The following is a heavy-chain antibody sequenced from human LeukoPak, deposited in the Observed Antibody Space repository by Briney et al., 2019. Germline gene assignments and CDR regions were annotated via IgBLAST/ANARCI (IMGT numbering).Heavy chain of an antibody. CDR3: ARGMTNPFDY. CDR1: GFTVSSNY. CDR2: IYSGGST. J-gene: IGHJ4*02. D-gene: IGHD4-11*01. V-gene: IGHV3-53*04. Sequence: GGSLRLSCAASGFTVSSNYMSWVRQAPGKGLEWVSVIYSGGSTYYADSVKGRFTISRHNSENTLYLQMNSLRAEDTAVYYCARGMTNPFDYWGQGTLVTVSS.